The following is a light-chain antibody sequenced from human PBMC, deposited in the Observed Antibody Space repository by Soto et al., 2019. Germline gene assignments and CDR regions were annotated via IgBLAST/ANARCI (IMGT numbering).Light chain of an antibody. CDR1: QNVANY. V-gene: IGKV3-20*01. CDR2: ESS. J-gene: IGKJ1*01. Sequence: EIVLTQSPATLSLSPGERATLSCRASQNVANYLDWYQQKPGQAPRLLIYESSNRATGIAARFSGCGSGTDFTLTISRLEPEDFAVYYCHQYGSSPATFGQGTKVDI. CDR3: HQYGSSPAT.